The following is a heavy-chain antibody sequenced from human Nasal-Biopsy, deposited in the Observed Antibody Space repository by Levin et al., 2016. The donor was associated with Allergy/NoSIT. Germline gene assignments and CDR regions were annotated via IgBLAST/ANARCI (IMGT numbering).Heavy chain of an antibody. CDR3: AKDRCTSATCYGNWFDP. V-gene: IGHV3-64D*06. J-gene: IGHJ5*02. Sequence: GGSLRLSCSASDLTFSTYAMHWVRQAPGKGLEHVSVITNNGGSAYYADSVRGRFTISRDNFKNTLYLQMSSLRPEDSAVYYCAKDRCTSATCYGNWFDPWGQGTLVTVSS. D-gene: IGHD2-2*01. CDR1: DLTFSTYA. CDR2: ITNNGGSA.